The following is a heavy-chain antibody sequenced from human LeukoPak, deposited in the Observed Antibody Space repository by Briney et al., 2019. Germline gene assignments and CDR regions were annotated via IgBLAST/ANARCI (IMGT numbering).Heavy chain of an antibody. V-gene: IGHV4-34*01. D-gene: IGHD3-3*01. CDR2: INHSGST. Sequence: SETLSLTCAVYGGSFSGYYWSWIRQPPGKGLEWIGEINHSGSTNYNPSLKSRVTISVDTSKNQFSLKLSSVTAADTAVYYCATPHDFWSGYFGYWGQGTLVTVSS. CDR1: GGSFSGYY. J-gene: IGHJ4*02. CDR3: ATPHDFWSGYFGY.